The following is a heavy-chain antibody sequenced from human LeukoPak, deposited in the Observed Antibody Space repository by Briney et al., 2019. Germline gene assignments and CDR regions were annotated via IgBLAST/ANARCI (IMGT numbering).Heavy chain of an antibody. V-gene: IGHV4-39*07. J-gene: IGHJ4*02. CDR3: ARNQYYDFWSGYYFDY. CDR1: GGSISSSSYY. CDR2: IYYSGST. Sequence: SETLSLTCTVSGGSISSSSYYWGWIRQPPGKGLEWIGSIYYSGSTYYNPSLKSRVTISVDTSKNQFSLKLSSVTAADTAVYYCARNQYYDFWSGYYFDYWGQGTLVTVSS. D-gene: IGHD3-3*01.